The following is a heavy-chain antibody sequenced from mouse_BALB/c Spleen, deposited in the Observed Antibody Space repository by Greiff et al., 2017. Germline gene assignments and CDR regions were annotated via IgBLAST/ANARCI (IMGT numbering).Heavy chain of an antibody. D-gene: IGHD1-1*01. CDR1: GYTFTDYN. V-gene: IGHV1-18*01. CDR2: INPNNGGT. Sequence: VQLQQSGPELVKPGASVKIPCKASGYTFTDYNMDWVKQSHGKSLEWIGDINPNNGGTIYNQKFKGKATLTVDKSSSTAYMQLKSLTSEDSAVYYCARDYGGPFYFDYWGQGTTLTVSS. J-gene: IGHJ2*01. CDR3: ARDYGGPFYFDY.